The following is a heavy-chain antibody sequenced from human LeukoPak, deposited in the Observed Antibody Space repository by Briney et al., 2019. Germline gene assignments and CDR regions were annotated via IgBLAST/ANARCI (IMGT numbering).Heavy chain of an antibody. J-gene: IGHJ4*02. D-gene: IGHD3-10*01. V-gene: IGHV3-7*03. CDR1: GFTFSSYW. CDR2: IKKDGSEK. Sequence: PGGSLRLSWAASGFTFSSYWMSWVRQAPGKGLEWVANIKKDGSEKYYVDSVKGRFTISRDNAKNSLYLQMNSLRAEDMALYYCAKGVGEGSGSYLFYYFDYWGQGTLVTVSS. CDR3: AKGVGEGSGSYLFYYFDY.